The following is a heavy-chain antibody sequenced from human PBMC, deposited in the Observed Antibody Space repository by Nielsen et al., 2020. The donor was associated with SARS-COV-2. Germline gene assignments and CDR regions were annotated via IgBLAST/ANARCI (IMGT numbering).Heavy chain of an antibody. D-gene: IGHD4-17*01. V-gene: IGHV6-1*01. Sequence: SETLSLTCAISGDSVSSSSAAWNWIRQSPSRGLEWLGRTYYRSKWYNDYAVSVKSRITINPDTSKNQFSLHLNSVTPEDTAVYYCARARGAYGDYHYYYNTDVWGKGTTVTVSS. CDR2: TYYRSKWYN. CDR3: ARARGAYGDYHYYYNTDV. J-gene: IGHJ6*03. CDR1: GDSVSSSSAA.